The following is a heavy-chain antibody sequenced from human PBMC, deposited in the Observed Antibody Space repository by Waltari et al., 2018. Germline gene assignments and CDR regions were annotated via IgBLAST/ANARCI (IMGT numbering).Heavy chain of an antibody. CDR2: IKLSGST. CDR1: GGSFSGYY. J-gene: IGHJ6*02. CDR3: ARSAYVKGYYYDYYGMDV. V-gene: IGHV4-34*01. D-gene: IGHD5-12*01. Sequence: QVQLQQWGAGLLKPSETLSLTCAVYGGSFSGYYWSWTRPPPGKGLERIGEIKLSGSTNYNPSLKRRVTISVDPAKNQFSLKLSSVTAADTAVYYCARSAYVKGYYYDYYGMDVWGQGTTVTGSS.